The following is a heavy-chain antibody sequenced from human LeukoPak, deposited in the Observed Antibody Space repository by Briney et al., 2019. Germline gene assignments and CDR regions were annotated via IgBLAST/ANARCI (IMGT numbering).Heavy chain of an antibody. CDR3: AKEGAEYNLNA. CDR2: ISGSGAST. J-gene: IGHJ5*02. CDR1: GFTFSHYA. D-gene: IGHD1-1*01. V-gene: IGHV3-23*01. Sequence: GGSLRLSCAASGFTFSHYAMNWVRQAPGKGLEWVSGISGSGASTFYADSVKGRFTISRDNSKNTLYLQVTSLRADDTAVFYCAKEGAEYNLNAWGQGTLVTVSS.